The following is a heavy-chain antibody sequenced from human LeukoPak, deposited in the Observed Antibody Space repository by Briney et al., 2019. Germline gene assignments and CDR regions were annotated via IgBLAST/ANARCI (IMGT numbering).Heavy chain of an antibody. Sequence: SETLSLTSTVSGGSISGYYWSWIRQPPGKGLEWIGYIYYSGSTNYNPSLKSRVTISVDTSKNQFFLKLSSVTAADTAVYYCARTYCSGSTCYPNRLDYWGPGTLVTVSS. CDR2: IYYSGST. D-gene: IGHD2-15*01. V-gene: IGHV4-59*01. CDR3: ARTYCSGSTCYPNRLDY. J-gene: IGHJ4*02. CDR1: GGSISGYY.